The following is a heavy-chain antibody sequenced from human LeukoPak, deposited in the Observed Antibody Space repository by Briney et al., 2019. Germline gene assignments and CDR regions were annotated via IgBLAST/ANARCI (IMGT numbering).Heavy chain of an antibody. CDR3: AGERGEEYSSGWYKRNYFDN. D-gene: IGHD6-19*01. J-gene: IGHJ4*02. CDR1: GDSFSSVTDY. V-gene: IGHV4-39*07. Sequence: PSETLSLTCTVSGDSFSSVTDYWAWIRQPPGKGLEWIASGDYSGGTYYNPSLESRVAISADMSKNQFSLKLTSVTGADTVVYYCAGERGEEYSSGWYKRNYFDNWGQGIRVTVSS. CDR2: GDYSGGT.